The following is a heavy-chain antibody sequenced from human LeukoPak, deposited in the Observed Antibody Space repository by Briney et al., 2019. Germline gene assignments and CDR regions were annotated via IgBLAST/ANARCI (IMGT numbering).Heavy chain of an antibody. Sequence: PSETLSLTCAVYGGSFSGYYWSWIRQPPGKGLEWIGEINRSGSTNYNPSLKSRVTISVDTSKNQFSLKLSSVTAADTAVYYCARDSSTAGGSCFDYWGQGTLVTVSS. D-gene: IGHD3-16*01. V-gene: IGHV4-34*01. CDR3: ARDSSTAGGSCFDY. CDR1: GGSFSGYY. CDR2: INRSGST. J-gene: IGHJ4*02.